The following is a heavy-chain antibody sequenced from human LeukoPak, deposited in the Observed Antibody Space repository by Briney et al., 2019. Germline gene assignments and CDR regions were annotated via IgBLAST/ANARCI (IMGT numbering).Heavy chain of an antibody. J-gene: IGHJ4*02. CDR2: MNPNSGNT. V-gene: IGHV1-8*02. CDR1: GYTFTCYY. CDR3: AREPSISGYYSFYFDY. Sequence: ASVKVSCKASGYTFTCYYIHWVRQAPGQGLEWMGWMNPNSGNTGYAQKFQGRVTMTRNTSISTAYMELSSLRSEDTAVYYCAREPSISGYYSFYFDYWGQGTLVTVSS. D-gene: IGHD3-22*01.